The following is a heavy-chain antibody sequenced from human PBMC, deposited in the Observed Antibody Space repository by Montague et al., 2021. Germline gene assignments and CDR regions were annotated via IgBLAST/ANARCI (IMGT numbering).Heavy chain of an antibody. CDR1: GGSISTYH. D-gene: IGHD2-15*01. Sequence: SETLSLTCTVSGGSISTYHWIWLRQPPGKGLEWIGETHYNGNTNYNYNPSLKSRVTISVDKSNNQFSLKLSSVTAADTAVYYCARSLYCRGGSCYSGFDPWGQGTLVTASS. CDR2: THYNGNTNY. V-gene: IGHV4-59*01. CDR3: ARSLYCRGGSCYSGFDP. J-gene: IGHJ5*02.